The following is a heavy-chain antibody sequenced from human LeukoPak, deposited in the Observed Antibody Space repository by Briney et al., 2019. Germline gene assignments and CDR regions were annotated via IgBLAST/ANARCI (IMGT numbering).Heavy chain of an antibody. CDR3: ARHLYNPWGFDP. V-gene: IGHV4-39*01. J-gene: IGHJ5*02. CDR2: IYYSGST. Sequence: GSLRLSCAASGFTFSDYYMSWIRQPPGKGLEWIGSIYYSGSTYYNPSLKSRVTISVDTSKNQFSLELSSVTAADTAVYYCARHLYNPWGFDPWGQGTLVTVSS. D-gene: IGHD1-14*01. CDR1: GFTFSDYY.